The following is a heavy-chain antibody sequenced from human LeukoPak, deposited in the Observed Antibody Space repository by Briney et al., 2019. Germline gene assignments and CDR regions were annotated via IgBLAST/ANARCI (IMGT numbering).Heavy chain of an antibody. D-gene: IGHD3-9*01. CDR3: ARGPRRRLRYFDWSSPKADY. CDR1: GGTFSSYA. Sequence: GASVKVSCKASGGTFSSYAISWVRQAPGQGLEWMGRIIPIFGTANYAQKFQGRVTITTDESTSTAYMELSSLRSEDTAVYYCARGPRRRLRYFDWSSPKADYWGQGTLVTVSS. CDR2: IIPIFGTA. V-gene: IGHV1-69*05. J-gene: IGHJ4*02.